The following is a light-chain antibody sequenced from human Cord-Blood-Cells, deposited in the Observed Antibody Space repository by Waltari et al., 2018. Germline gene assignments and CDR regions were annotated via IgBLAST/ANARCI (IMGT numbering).Light chain of an antibody. J-gene: IGLJ1*01. CDR2: EVS. V-gene: IGLV2-14*01. Sequence: QPALTQPASVSGSPGQSITIYCTGTSSDVGGYNYVSWYQQHPGKAPNIMIYEVSNRPSGVSNRFSGSKSGNTASLTISGLQAEDEADYYCSSYTSSSTLVFGTGTKVTVL. CDR3: SSYTSSSTLV. CDR1: SSDVGGYNY.